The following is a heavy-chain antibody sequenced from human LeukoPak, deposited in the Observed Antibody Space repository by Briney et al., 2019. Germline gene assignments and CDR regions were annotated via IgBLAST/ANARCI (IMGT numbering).Heavy chain of an antibody. D-gene: IGHD1-26*01. V-gene: IGHV4-39*07. Sequence: SETLSLTCTVSGGSISGSSYYWVWIRQPPGKGLEWIATIYYTGSTNYNPSLKSRVTISVDTSKNQFSLKLSSVTAADTAVYYCARDAVGAAVGGFDYWGQGTLVTVSS. CDR3: ARDAVGAAVGGFDY. CDR2: IYYTGST. CDR1: GGSISGSSYY. J-gene: IGHJ4*02.